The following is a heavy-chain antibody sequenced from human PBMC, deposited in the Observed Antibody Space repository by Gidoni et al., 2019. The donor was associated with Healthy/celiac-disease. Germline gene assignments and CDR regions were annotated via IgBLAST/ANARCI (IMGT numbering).Heavy chain of an antibody. V-gene: IGHV3-23*01. Sequence: EVQLLESGGGLVQPGGSLRLSCSASGFTFGSYAMSWVRQAPGKGLEWVSAISGSGGSTYYADSVKGRFTISRDNSKNTLYLQMNSLRAEDTAVYYCAKAPYSSGWYYFDYWGQGTLVTVSS. CDR1: GFTFGSYA. CDR3: AKAPYSSGWYYFDY. J-gene: IGHJ4*02. CDR2: ISGSGGST. D-gene: IGHD6-19*01.